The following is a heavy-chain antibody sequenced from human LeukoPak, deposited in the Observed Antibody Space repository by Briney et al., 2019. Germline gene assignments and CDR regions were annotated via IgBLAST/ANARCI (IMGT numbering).Heavy chain of an antibody. V-gene: IGHV3-30*03. D-gene: IGHD3-16*02. CDR2: ISYDGSDK. J-gene: IGHJ4*02. Sequence: PGGSLRLSCAASGFTFSSYGMHWVRQAPGKGLEWVAVISYDGSDKYYADSVKDRFTVTRDNSKNMLYLQVNSLRPEDTAVYYCARSRGYDYLWGSYPDYWGQGTLVTVSS. CDR3: ARSRGYDYLWGSYPDY. CDR1: GFTFSSYG.